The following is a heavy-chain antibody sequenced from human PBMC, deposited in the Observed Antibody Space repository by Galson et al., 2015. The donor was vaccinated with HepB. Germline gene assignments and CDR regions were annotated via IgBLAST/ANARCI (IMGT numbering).Heavy chain of an antibody. CDR2: ISAGGGDI. D-gene: IGHD5-18*01. J-gene: IGHJ4*02. CDR3: AKRLAMVPFDY. Sequence: SLRLSCAASGFTFSSSAMSWVRQAPGKGLEWVSSISAGGGDILYADSVKGRFTISRDNSKNTLYLQMNSLGAEDTAIYYCAKRLAMVPFDYWGQGALVTVS. V-gene: IGHV3-23*01. CDR1: GFTFSSSA.